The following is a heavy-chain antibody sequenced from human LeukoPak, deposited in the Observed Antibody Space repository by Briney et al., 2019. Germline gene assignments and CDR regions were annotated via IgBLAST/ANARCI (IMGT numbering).Heavy chain of an antibody. CDR1: GGSISSYY. Sequence: PSETLSLTCTVSGGSISSYYWSWIRQPPGKGLEWIGYIYYSGSTNYNPSLKSRVTVSVDTSKNQFSLKLSSVTAADTAVYYCARGDARGYSYGHFHFDHWGHGTLVTVSS. D-gene: IGHD5-18*01. CDR3: ARGDARGYSYGHFHFDH. J-gene: IGHJ4*01. CDR2: IYYSGST. V-gene: IGHV4-59*01.